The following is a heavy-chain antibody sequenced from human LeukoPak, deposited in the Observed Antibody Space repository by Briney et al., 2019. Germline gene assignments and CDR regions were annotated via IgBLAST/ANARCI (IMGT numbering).Heavy chain of an antibody. Sequence: SETLSLTCTVSGGSISSYYWSWIRQPPGKGLEWIGYIYYSGSTNYNPSLKSRVTISVDTSKNQFSLKLSSVTAADTAVYYCARTCGYRYGSGSYYPAPSYYYGMDVWGQGTTVTVSS. D-gene: IGHD3-10*01. CDR3: ARTCGYRYGSGSYYPAPSYYYGMDV. CDR2: IYYSGST. CDR1: GGSISSYY. V-gene: IGHV4-59*01. J-gene: IGHJ6*02.